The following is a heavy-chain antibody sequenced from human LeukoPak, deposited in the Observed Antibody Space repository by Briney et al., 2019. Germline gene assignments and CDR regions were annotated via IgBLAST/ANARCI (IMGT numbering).Heavy chain of an antibody. J-gene: IGHJ4*02. D-gene: IGHD5-12*01. Sequence: SETLSLTCSVSNDSIRNYYWSWIRQPPGKALEWIGYIYHTGNTNYNPSLKSRLTMSIDTSKNQFSLNLNSVTAADTAVYYCARHSKSAYDPRAFDCWGQGTLVTVSS. CDR1: NDSIRNYY. CDR3: ARHSKSAYDPRAFDC. V-gene: IGHV4-59*01. CDR2: IYHTGNT.